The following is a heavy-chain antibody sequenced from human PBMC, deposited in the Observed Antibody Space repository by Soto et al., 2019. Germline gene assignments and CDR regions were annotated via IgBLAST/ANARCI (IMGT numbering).Heavy chain of an antibody. D-gene: IGHD2-15*01. V-gene: IGHV1-18*01. CDR2: ISVYNGDT. J-gene: IGHJ1*01. Sequence: QVPLVQSGAEVKNPGASMKVSCKASGYTFNTYGISWVRQAPGQGLEWMGWISVYNGDTNYAQKFRGRVTLTTDTSPSTAYMELRSLTSDDTAVYYCARDLGYCSAGSCYPEYFHHWGQGTLVTVSS. CDR1: GYTFNTYG. CDR3: ARDLGYCSAGSCYPEYFHH.